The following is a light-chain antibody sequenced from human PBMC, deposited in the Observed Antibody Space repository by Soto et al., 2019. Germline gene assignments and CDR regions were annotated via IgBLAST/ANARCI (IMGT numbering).Light chain of an antibody. J-gene: IGKJ1*01. CDR2: VAS. V-gene: IGKV3-15*01. CDR1: QSVSSN. Sequence: EIVMTQSPATLSVSPGERATLSCRASQSVSSNLAWYQQQPGQAPRLLIYVASTRATGITARFSGSGSGTGFTLTISSLQSEDFAVYYCQQYNNWARTFGQGTKVEIK. CDR3: QQYNNWART.